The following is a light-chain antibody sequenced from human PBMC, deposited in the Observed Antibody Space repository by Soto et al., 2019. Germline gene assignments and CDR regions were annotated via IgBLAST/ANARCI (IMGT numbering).Light chain of an antibody. J-gene: IGKJ1*01. CDR2: GAS. V-gene: IGKV3-20*01. CDR3: QQYGSSPRT. Sequence: EIVLTQSPGTLSLSPWERATLSCRASQSVSSSYLAWYQQKPGQAPRLLIYGASSRATGIPDRFSGSGSGTDFTHTISRLEPEDFAVYYCQQYGSSPRTFGQGTKVDIK. CDR1: QSVSSSY.